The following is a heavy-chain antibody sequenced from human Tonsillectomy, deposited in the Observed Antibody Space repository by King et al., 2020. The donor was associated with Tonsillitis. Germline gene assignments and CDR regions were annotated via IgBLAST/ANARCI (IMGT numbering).Heavy chain of an antibody. CDR1: GYRFTNYW. D-gene: IGHD2-2*02. Sequence: QLVQSGAEVRKPGESLKISCKGVGYRFTNYWIDWVRQMPDKGLEWIGTIYPGDSETTYSPSFEGQVAISADKSITTAYLQWSSLKASDTVIYYFARSTNWYNRDYYYGLDVWGQGTTVIVSS. J-gene: IGHJ6*02. CDR3: ARSTNWYNRDYYYGLDV. V-gene: IGHV5-51*01. CDR2: IYPGDSET.